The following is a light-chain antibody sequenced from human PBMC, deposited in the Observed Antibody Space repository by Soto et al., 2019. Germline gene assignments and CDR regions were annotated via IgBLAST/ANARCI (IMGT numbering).Light chain of an antibody. Sequence: QSVLTQPASVSGSPGQSVTISCTGTSSDVGGYDYVSWYQHHPGKAPKLVIYDVTYRPSGVSDRFSGSKSANTASLTISGLQAEDEADYYCSSYTSSSTYVFXTGTKVTVL. V-gene: IGLV2-14*01. CDR2: DVT. J-gene: IGLJ1*01. CDR3: SSYTSSSTYV. CDR1: SSDVGGYDY.